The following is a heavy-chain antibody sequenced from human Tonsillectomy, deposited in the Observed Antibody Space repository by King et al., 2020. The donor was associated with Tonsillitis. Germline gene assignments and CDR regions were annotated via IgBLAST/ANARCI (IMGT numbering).Heavy chain of an antibody. CDR3: ARGATNTVDTAMVVFDY. D-gene: IGHD5-18*01. J-gene: IGHJ4*02. V-gene: IGHV3-33*08. Sequence: VQLVESGGGVVQPGRSLKLSCAASGFTFSNFGIHWVLQAQGKGLEWVAVIWYDGRNEYYAASVKGRFTVSRDNSKDTVYLQMNSLRAEDTAIYYCARGATNTVDTAMVVFDYWGQGTLVTVSS. CDR1: GFTFSNFG. CDR2: IWYDGRNE.